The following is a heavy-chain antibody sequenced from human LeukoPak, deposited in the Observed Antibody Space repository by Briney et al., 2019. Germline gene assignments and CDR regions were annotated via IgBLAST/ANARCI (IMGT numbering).Heavy chain of an antibody. CDR2: IRYDGSNK. V-gene: IGHV3-30*02. Sequence: GGSLRLSCAASGFTFSSYAMHWVRQAPAKGLEWVTFIRYDGSNKYYADSVKGRFTISRDNSKNTLYLQMNSLRAEDTAVYYCAKGSKEVLFTRDHYMDVWGKGTTVTISS. CDR3: AKGSKEVLFTRDHYMDV. D-gene: IGHD3-3*01. J-gene: IGHJ6*03. CDR1: GFTFSSYA.